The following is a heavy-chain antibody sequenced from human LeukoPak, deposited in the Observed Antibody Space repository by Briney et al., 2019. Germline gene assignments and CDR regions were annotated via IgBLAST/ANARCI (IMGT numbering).Heavy chain of an antibody. Sequence: PGGSLRLSCAASGFTFSSYSMNWVRQAPGKGLEWVSSISSSSSYIYYADSVKGRFTISRDNAKNSLYLQMNSLRAEDTAVYYCARDLMDFWSGSSPGSRDYWGQGTLVTVSS. D-gene: IGHD3-3*01. J-gene: IGHJ4*02. CDR1: GFTFSSYS. CDR2: ISSSSSYI. V-gene: IGHV3-21*01. CDR3: ARDLMDFWSGSSPGSRDY.